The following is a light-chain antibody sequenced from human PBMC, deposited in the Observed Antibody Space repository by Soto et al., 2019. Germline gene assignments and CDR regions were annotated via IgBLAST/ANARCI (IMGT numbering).Light chain of an antibody. CDR1: QSVSGN. J-gene: IGKJ2*01. Sequence: EIVMTQSPATLSVSPGERATLSCRASQSVSGNLAWYQQKPGQAPRLLIYGASTRATSIPARFSGSGSGTEFPLTISSLQSEDFAIYYCQQYNNWPPKTFGQGTKLEIK. CDR2: GAS. CDR3: QQYNNWPPKT. V-gene: IGKV3-15*01.